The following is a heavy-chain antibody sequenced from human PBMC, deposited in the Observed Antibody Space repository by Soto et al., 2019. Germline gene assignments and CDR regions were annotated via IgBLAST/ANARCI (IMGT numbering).Heavy chain of an antibody. CDR3: ARAEEELRYYYYYMDV. Sequence: QVQLVQSGAEVKKPGASVKVSCKASGYTFTSYDINWVRQATGQGLEWMGWMNPNSGNTGYAQKFQGRVTMTRSTSISTAYMELSSLRSEDTAVYYCARAEEELRYYYYYMDVWGKGTTVTVSS. CDR2: MNPNSGNT. V-gene: IGHV1-8*01. D-gene: IGHD1-7*01. J-gene: IGHJ6*03. CDR1: GYTFTSYD.